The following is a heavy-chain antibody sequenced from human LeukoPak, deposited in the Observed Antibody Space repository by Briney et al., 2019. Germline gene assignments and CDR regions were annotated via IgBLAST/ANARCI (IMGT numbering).Heavy chain of an antibody. D-gene: IGHD3-16*01. CDR3: ARVIGSYGDSAY. CDR2: ISSTSSAI. CDR1: GFTFSSYS. J-gene: IGHJ4*02. Sequence: GGSLRLSCAASGFTFSSYSINWVRQAPGKGLEWVSYISSTSSAIYYADSVKGRFTISRDNAKDSLYLQMNSLRAEDTAVYYCARVIGSYGDSAYWGQGTLVTVSS. V-gene: IGHV3-48*04.